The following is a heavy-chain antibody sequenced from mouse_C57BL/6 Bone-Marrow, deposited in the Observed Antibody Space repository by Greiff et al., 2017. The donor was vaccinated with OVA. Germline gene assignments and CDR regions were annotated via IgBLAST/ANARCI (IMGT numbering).Heavy chain of an antibody. CDR1: GFTFSSYA. CDR2: ISDGGSYT. V-gene: IGHV5-4*01. J-gene: IGHJ3*01. Sequence: EVKLMESGGGLVKPGGSLKLSCAASGFTFSSYAMSWVRQTPEKRLEWVATISDGGSYTYYPDNVKGRFTISRDNAKNNLYLQMSHLKSEDTAMYYCARDRDSSGLFAYWGQGTLVTVSA. CDR3: ARDRDSSGLFAY. D-gene: IGHD3-2*02.